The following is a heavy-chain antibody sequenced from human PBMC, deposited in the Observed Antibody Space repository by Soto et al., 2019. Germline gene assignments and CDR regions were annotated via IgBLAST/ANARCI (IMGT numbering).Heavy chain of an antibody. J-gene: IGHJ4*02. CDR3: SCSSTSGNRAY. D-gene: IGHD2-2*01. CDR1: GGTFSSYT. V-gene: IGHV1-69*02. CDR2: IIPILGIA. Sequence: SVKVSCKASGGTFSSYTISWVRQAPGQGLEWMGRIIPILGIANYAQKFQGRVTITADKSTSTAYMELSSLRSEDTAVYYCSCSSTSGNRAYWGQGTLVTVSS.